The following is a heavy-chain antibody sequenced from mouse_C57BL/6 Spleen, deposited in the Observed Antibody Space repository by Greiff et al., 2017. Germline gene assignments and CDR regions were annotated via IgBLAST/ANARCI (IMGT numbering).Heavy chain of an antibody. J-gene: IGHJ3*01. D-gene: IGHD2-4*01. Sequence: EVMLVESGGGLVKPGGSLKLSCAASGFTFSDYGMHWVRQAPEKGLEWVAYISSGSSTIYYADTVKGRFTISRDNAKNTLFLQMTSLRSEDTAMYYCAKGGLRPFAYWGQGTLVTVSA. CDR2: ISSGSSTI. CDR3: AKGGLRPFAY. CDR1: GFTFSDYG. V-gene: IGHV5-17*01.